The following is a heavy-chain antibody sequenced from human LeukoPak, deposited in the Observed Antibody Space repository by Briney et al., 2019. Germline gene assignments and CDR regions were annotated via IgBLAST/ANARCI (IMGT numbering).Heavy chain of an antibody. D-gene: IGHD3-10*01. V-gene: IGHV4-4*07. CDR3: ARVRYSGSASYYNGDFYYGMDV. CDR2: IYPSGSS. J-gene: IGHJ6*02. Sequence: SETLPLTCTVSGGSISNYYWTWIRQSAGKGLEWVGRIYPSGSSTYNPSLKSRVTMSVDTSKNQFSLKLSSVTAADTAVYYCARVRYSGSASYYNGDFYYGMDVWGQGTTVTVSS. CDR1: GGSISNYY.